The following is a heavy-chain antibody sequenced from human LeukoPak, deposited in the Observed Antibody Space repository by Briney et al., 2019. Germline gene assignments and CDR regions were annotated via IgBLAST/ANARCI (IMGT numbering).Heavy chain of an antibody. D-gene: IGHD3-10*01. J-gene: IGHJ5*02. CDR3: ARERSMVRGVSWFDP. Sequence: SETLSLTCTVSGGSISSYYWSWIRQPPGKGLEWIGYIYYSGSTNYNPSLKSRVTISVDTSKNQFSLKLSSVTAADTAVYYCARERSMVRGVSWFDPWGQGAQVTVSS. CDR1: GGSISSYY. V-gene: IGHV4-59*01. CDR2: IYYSGST.